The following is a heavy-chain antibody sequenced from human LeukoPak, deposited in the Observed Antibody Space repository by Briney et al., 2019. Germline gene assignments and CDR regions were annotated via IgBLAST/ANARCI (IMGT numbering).Heavy chain of an antibody. D-gene: IGHD2-2*01. CDR3: ARDRYDIVVVPAAIDFDY. V-gene: IGHV1-2*02. CDR2: ISPNSGDT. CDR1: GYTFTGYY. Sequence: ASVKVSCKASGYTFTGYYMHWVRQAPGQGLEWMGWISPNSGDTNYAQKFQGRVTMTRDTSISTAYMELSRLKSDDTAVYYCARDRYDIVVVPAAIDFDYWGQGTLVTVSS. J-gene: IGHJ4*02.